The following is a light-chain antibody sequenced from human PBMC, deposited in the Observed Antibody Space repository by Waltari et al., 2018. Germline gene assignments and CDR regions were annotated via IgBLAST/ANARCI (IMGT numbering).Light chain of an antibody. CDR1: SSDVGGYNC. J-gene: IGLJ2*01. Sequence: QSALTQPPSASGSPGQSVTISCTGTSSDVGGYNCVSWYQQHPGKAPKPMIYDVSKRPSGVPDRFPGSKSGNTAYLTVSGLQAEDEADYYCNSYAGSNSVLFGAGTKLTVL. V-gene: IGLV2-8*01. CDR3: NSYAGSNSVL. CDR2: DVS.